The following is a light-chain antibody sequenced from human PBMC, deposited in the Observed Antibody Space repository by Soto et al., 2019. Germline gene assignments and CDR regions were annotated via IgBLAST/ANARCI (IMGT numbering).Light chain of an antibody. CDR2: DVS. V-gene: IGLV2-11*01. CDR3: CSYAGSYTP. Sequence: QSVLTQPRSVSGSPGQSVTISCTGTSSGVGGYNYVSWYQQHPGKAPKLMIYDVSKRPSGVPDRFSGSKSGNTASLTISGLQAEDEADYYCCSYAGSYTPFGTGTKVTVL. CDR1: SSGVGGYNY. J-gene: IGLJ1*01.